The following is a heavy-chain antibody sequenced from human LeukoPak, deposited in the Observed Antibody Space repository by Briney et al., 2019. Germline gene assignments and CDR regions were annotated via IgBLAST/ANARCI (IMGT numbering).Heavy chain of an antibody. CDR2: ISSSSSYI. V-gene: IGHV3-21*01. J-gene: IGHJ4*02. D-gene: IGHD2-2*01. Sequence: PGGSLRLSCGASEFTFSSYSMNWVRQAPGKGLEWVSSISSSSSYIYYADSVKGRFTISRDNAKNSLYLQMNSLRVEDTAVYYCARGYCSSTTCPTDYWGQGTLVTVSS. CDR1: EFTFSSYS. CDR3: ARGYCSSTTCPTDY.